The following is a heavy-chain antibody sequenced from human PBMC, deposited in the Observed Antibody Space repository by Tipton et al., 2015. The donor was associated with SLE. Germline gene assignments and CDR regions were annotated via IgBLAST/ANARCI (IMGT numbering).Heavy chain of an antibody. CDR3: AKGVRWNIDPFYFDY. V-gene: IGHV3-23*03. CDR2: IFSSGSSI. D-gene: IGHD1/OR15-1a*01. CDR1: GFTFYNYA. J-gene: IGHJ4*02. Sequence: SLRLSCAASGFTFYNYAMSWVRQAPGKGLEWVSVIFSSGSSIYYADSVRGRLTISRDDSKNTLYLQMNSLRGDDTAIYYCAKGVRWNIDPFYFDYWGQGTLVTVSS.